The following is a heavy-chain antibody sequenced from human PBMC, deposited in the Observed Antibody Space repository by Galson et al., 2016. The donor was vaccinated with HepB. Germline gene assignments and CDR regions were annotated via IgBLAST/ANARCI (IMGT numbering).Heavy chain of an antibody. CDR2: IYPGDSDA. CDR3: ARVMEEWELLGFDY. CDR1: GYSFTTFW. Sequence: QSGAEVKKPGESLKISCEASGYSFTTFWIGWVRQMPGKGLEWMGIIYPGDSDARYSPSFQGQVTISADKSISTAYLQWSSLKASDTAMYYCARVMEEWELLGFDYWGQGTLVTVSS. J-gene: IGHJ4*02. D-gene: IGHD1-26*01. V-gene: IGHV5-51*01.